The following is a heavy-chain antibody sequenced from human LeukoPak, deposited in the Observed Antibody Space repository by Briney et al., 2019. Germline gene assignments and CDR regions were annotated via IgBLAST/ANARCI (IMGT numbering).Heavy chain of an antibody. CDR2: IKHDEREE. CDR1: GFTFSESW. D-gene: IGHD2-2*01. J-gene: IGHJ4*02. CDR3: VSFYETN. V-gene: IGHV3-7*01. Sequence: GGSLRLSCVASGFTFSESWMTWVRQAPGKGLEWVASIKHDEREEYYADSVKGRFSMSRDNGKNTVYLQMNNLRTEDTAVYYCVSFYETNWGRGTLVTVSS.